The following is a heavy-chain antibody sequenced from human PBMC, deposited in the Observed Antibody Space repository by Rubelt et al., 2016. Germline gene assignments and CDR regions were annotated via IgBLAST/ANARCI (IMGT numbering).Heavy chain of an antibody. D-gene: IGHD6-13*01. CDR1: GFTFSNAW. CDR2: IRDDGSDT. J-gene: IGHJ4*02. Sequence: GLVQPGGSLRLSCAASGFTFSNAWMTWVRQAPGKGLEWVASIRDDGSDTYYVDSAKGRFTISRDDSENSLYLQMNSLRVEDTAVYYCARDFGYSSSWFGVFDSWGQGALVTVSS. V-gene: IGHV3-7*03. CDR3: ARDFGYSSSWFGVFDS.